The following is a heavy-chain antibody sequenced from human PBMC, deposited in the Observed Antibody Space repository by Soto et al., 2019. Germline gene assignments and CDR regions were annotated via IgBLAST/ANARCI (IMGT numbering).Heavy chain of an antibody. CDR3: AKAVAGTMQHNWFDP. V-gene: IGHV1-18*01. CDR1: GYTFTSYG. J-gene: IGHJ5*02. CDR2: ISAYNGNT. D-gene: IGHD6-19*01. Sequence: ASVKVSCKASGYTFTSYGISWVRQAPGQGLEWMGWISAYNGNTNYAQKLQGRVTMTTDTSTSTAYMELRSLRSDDTAVYYCAKAVAGTMQHNWFDPWGQGTLVTVSS.